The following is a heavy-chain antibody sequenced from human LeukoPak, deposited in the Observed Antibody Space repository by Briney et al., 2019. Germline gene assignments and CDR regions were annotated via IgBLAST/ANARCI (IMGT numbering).Heavy chain of an antibody. CDR2: ISFDGGNK. CDR1: GFTFSMSA. D-gene: IGHD6-13*01. CDR3: ARGRAGIAAAGFDY. J-gene: IGHJ4*02. V-gene: IGHV3-30-3*01. Sequence: GRSLRLSCATSGFTFSMSAMHWVRLAPGKGLDWVAVISFDGGNKFYADSVKGRFSISRDNSKNTLYLQMNSLGLDDTAVYFCARGRAGIAAAGFDYWGQGTLVAVSS.